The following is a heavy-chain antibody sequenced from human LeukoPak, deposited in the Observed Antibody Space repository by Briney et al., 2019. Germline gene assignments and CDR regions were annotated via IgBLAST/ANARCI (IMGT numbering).Heavy chain of an antibody. Sequence: GGSLRLSCAASGFTFSSYSMNWVRQAPGKGLEWVSSISSSSSYIYYADSVKGRFTIYRDNAKNSLYLQMNSLRAEDTAVYYCARSGYSYGFGIYYGMDVWGQGTTVTVSS. CDR3: ARSGYSYGFGIYYGMDV. D-gene: IGHD5-18*01. J-gene: IGHJ6*02. CDR1: GFTFSSYS. V-gene: IGHV3-21*01. CDR2: ISSSSSYI.